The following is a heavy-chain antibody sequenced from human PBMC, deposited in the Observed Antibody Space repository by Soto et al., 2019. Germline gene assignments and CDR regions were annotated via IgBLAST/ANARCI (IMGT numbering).Heavy chain of an antibody. V-gene: IGHV4-59*08. J-gene: IGHJ4*02. CDR2: IYYSGST. Sequence: SETLSLTCTVSGGSISSYYWSWIRQPPGKGLEWIGYIYYSGSTNYNPSLKSRATISVDTSKNQFSLKLSSVTAADTAVYYCARQLYGSSWFFDYWGQGTLVTVSS. D-gene: IGHD6-13*01. CDR3: ARQLYGSSWFFDY. CDR1: GGSISSYY.